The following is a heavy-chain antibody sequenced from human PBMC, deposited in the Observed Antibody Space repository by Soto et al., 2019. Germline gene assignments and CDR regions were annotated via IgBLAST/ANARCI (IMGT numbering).Heavy chain of an antibody. D-gene: IGHD3-22*01. V-gene: IGHV3-30-3*01. J-gene: IGHJ5*02. Sequence: QVQLVESGGGVVQPGRSLRLSCAASGFTFSSYAMHWVRQAPGKGLEWVAVISYDGSNKYYADSVKGRFTISRDNSKNTLYLHMNSLIAEDTAVYYCARVGLITMISPRGWFEPWGQGTLVTVSS. CDR2: ISYDGSNK. CDR3: ARVGLITMISPRGWFEP. CDR1: GFTFSSYA.